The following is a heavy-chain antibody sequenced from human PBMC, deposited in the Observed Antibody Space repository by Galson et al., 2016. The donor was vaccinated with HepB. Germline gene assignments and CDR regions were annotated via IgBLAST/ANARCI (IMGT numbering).Heavy chain of an antibody. CDR2: INAGDGNT. D-gene: IGHD3-3*01. CDR3: ARGYYDFWSGYPADQ. V-gene: IGHV1-3*01. Sequence: SVKVSCKASGYTFTTFALHWVRQAPGQRLEWMGWINAGDGNTKYSQKFQGRVTITRDTSASTAYMELSSLRSEDTAVYYCARGYYDFWSGYPADQWGQGTLSPSPQ. J-gene: IGHJ5*02. CDR1: GYTFTTFA.